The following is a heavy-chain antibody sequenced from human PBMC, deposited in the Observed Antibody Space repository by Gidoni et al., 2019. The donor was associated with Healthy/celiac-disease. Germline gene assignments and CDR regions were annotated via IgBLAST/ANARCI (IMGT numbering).Heavy chain of an antibody. D-gene: IGHD2-2*02. J-gene: IGHJ4*02. Sequence: QLQLQESGPGLVKPSETLSLTCTVSGGSISSSSYYWGWIRQPPGKGLEWIGSIYYSGSTYYNPSLKSRVTISVDTSKNQFSLKLSSVTAADTAVYYCARRPNRWVVPAAILGFYFDYWGQGTLVTVSS. CDR3: ARRPNRWVVPAAILGFYFDY. CDR2: IYYSGST. CDR1: GGSISSSSYY. V-gene: IGHV4-39*01.